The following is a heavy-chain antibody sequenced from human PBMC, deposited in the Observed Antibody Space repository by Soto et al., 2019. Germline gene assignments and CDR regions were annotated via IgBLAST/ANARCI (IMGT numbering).Heavy chain of an antibody. CDR2: INPTGGST. J-gene: IGHJ4*02. V-gene: IGHV1-46*01. CDR1: GYTFTSYY. D-gene: IGHD3-16*01. Sequence: GASVKVSCKASGYTFTSYYMHWVRQAPGQGLEWMGIINPTGGSTTYAQKFQGRVTMTRDTSTSTVYMELSSLRSEDTAVYYCARELPDGLGYWSQGTLVTVSS. CDR3: ARELPDGLGY.